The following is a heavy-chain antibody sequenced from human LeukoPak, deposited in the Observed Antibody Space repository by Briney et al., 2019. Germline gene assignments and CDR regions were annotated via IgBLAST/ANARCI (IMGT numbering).Heavy chain of an antibody. J-gene: IGHJ2*01. Sequence: SETLSLTCTVSGGSISSSSYYWGWIRQPPGKGLEWIGSIYYSGSTYYNPSLKSRVTISVDTSKNQFSLELSSVTAADTAAYYCASSKSVGWYSDLWGRGTLVTVSS. CDR1: GGSISSSSYY. V-gene: IGHV4-39*07. D-gene: IGHD2-2*01. CDR3: ASSKSVGWYSDL. CDR2: IYYSGST.